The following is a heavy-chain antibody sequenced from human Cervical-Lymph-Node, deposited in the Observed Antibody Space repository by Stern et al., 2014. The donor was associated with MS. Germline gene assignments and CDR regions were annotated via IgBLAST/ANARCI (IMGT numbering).Heavy chain of an antibody. V-gene: IGHV1-69*06. CDR1: GG. D-gene: IGHD3-16*01. J-gene: IGHJ5*02. CDR2: VIPFVGTS. CDR3: ARGGGDNWFDP. Sequence: QVQLVQSGAEVKKPGSSVRVSCKASGGISWVRQAPGQGLEWMGGVIPFVGTSNYAQKFHGRVTITADTATNTADLELNSLRLDDTAVYYCARGGGDNWFDPWGQGTLVTVSS.